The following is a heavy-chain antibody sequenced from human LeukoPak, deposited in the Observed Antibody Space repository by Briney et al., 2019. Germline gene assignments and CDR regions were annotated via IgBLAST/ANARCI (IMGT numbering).Heavy chain of an antibody. CDR1: GGSISSSSYY. D-gene: IGHD4-17*01. J-gene: IGHJ4*02. Sequence: SETLSLTCTVSGGSISSSSYYWGWIRQPPGKGLEWIGSIYYSGSTYYNPSLKSRVTISVDTSKNQFSLKLSSVTAADTAVYYCARYTVTTFLYRIDWGQGTLVTVSS. V-gene: IGHV4-39*01. CDR3: ARYTVTTFLYRID. CDR2: IYYSGST.